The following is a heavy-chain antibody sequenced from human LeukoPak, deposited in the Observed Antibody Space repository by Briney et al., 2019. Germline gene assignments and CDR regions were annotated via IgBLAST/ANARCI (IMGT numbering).Heavy chain of an antibody. D-gene: IGHD2-2*01. V-gene: IGHV1-46*01. CDR2: INPSGGST. CDR3: ARGPAARETGTFDY. Sequence: ASVKVSCKASGYTSTSYYMHWVRQAPGQGLEWMGIINPSGGSTSYAQKFQGRVTITADKSTSTAYMELSSLRSEDTAVYYCARGPAARETGTFDYWGQGTLVTVSS. CDR1: GYTSTSYY. J-gene: IGHJ4*02.